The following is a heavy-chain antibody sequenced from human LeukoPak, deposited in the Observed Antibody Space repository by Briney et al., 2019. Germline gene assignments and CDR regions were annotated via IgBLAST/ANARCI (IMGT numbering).Heavy chain of an antibody. Sequence: PGGSLRLSCAASGFTFSNAWMSWVRQALGKGLEWVGRIKSKTDGGTTDYAAPVKGRFTISRDDSKNTLYLQMNSLKTEDTAVYYCTTRSWGVGFDYWGQGTLVTVSS. CDR1: GFTFSNAW. J-gene: IGHJ4*02. D-gene: IGHD3-10*01. CDR3: TTRSWGVGFDY. V-gene: IGHV3-15*01. CDR2: IKSKTDGGTT.